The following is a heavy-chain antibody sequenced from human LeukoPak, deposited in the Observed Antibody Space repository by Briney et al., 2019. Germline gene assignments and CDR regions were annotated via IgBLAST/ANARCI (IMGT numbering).Heavy chain of an antibody. CDR2: IYYSGST. CDR1: GYSISSGYY. J-gene: IGHJ3*02. Sequence: PSETLSLTCTVSGYSISSGYYWGWIRQPPGKGLEWIGYIYYSGSTNYNPSLKSRVTISVDTSKNQFSLKLSSVTAAGTAVYYCARDEDGDSEAFDIWGQGTMVTVSS. D-gene: IGHD4-17*01. V-gene: IGHV4-61*01. CDR3: ARDEDGDSEAFDI.